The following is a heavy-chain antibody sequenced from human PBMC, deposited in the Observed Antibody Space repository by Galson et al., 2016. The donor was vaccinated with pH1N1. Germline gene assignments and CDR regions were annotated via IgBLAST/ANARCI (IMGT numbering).Heavy chain of an antibody. CDR3: SRDQSRGNPEAFDY. Sequence: SLRLSCAASGFTSSHYSMNWVRQAPGKGLEWVSTLSSISHYIYYADSVKGRFTVSRDNAKNSFFLQMDSLRAEDTAVYYCSRDQSRGNPEAFDYWGQGTLVTVSS. J-gene: IGHJ4*02. V-gene: IGHV3-21*01. CDR2: LSSISHYI. D-gene: IGHD2/OR15-2a*01. CDR1: GFTSSHYS.